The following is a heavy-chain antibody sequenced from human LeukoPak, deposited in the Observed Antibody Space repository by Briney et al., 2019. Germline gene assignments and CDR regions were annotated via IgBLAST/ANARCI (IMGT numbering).Heavy chain of an antibody. D-gene: IGHD2-15*01. CDR3: ARGGEIVVVVAAHTDAFDI. CDR1: GGSISSSSYY. CDR2: IYYSGST. Sequence: SETLSLTCTVSGGSISSSSYYWGWIRQPPGKGLEWIGSIYYSGSTYYNPSLKSRVTISVDTSKNQFSLKLSSVTAADTAVYYSARGGEIVVVVAAHTDAFDIWGQGTMVTVSS. J-gene: IGHJ3*02. V-gene: IGHV4-39*07.